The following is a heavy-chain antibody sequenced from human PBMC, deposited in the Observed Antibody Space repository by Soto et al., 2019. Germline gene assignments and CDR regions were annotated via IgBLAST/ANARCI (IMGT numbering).Heavy chain of an antibody. V-gene: IGHV2-5*01. J-gene: IGHJ4*02. CDR1: GFSLSTNEVG. CDR3: IHDGKLGYTGYDRFDY. CDR2: IYWNDDA. Sequence: SGPTLVNPTQTLTLTCTFSGFSLSTNEVGVGWIRQPPGKALEWLALIYWNDDARYSPSLKNRLAITKDTSKNQVVLTMTNMDPVDTATYYCIHDGKLGYTGYDRFDYWGQGTLVTVSS. D-gene: IGHD5-12*01.